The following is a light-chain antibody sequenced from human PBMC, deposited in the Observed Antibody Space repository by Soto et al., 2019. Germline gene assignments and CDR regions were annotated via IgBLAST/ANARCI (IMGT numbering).Light chain of an antibody. CDR1: NSDVGGYNR. Sequence: QSALTQPASVSGSPGQSITISCTGTNSDVGGYNRVSWYQHHPGKAPKMLIFAVSDRPSGISDRFSGSKSGDTASLTISGLQAEDEADYYCVSYIESSVTHWVFGGGTKLTVL. J-gene: IGLJ3*02. V-gene: IGLV2-14*01. CDR3: VSYIESSVTHWV. CDR2: AVS.